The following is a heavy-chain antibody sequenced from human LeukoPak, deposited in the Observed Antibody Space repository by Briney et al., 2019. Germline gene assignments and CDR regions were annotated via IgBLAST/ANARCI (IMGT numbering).Heavy chain of an antibody. V-gene: IGHV3-7*05. D-gene: IGHD6-19*01. J-gene: IGHJ5*02. Sequence: HPGGSLRLSCAASGFTFSDYWMSWVRQAPGKGLEWVASIKPDGSDKYYVDSVKGRFTISRDNANKSLYLHMNSLRAEDTATYYCATAIAVAAWGQGTLVTVSS. CDR3: ATAIAVAA. CDR2: IKPDGSDK. CDR1: GFTFSDYW.